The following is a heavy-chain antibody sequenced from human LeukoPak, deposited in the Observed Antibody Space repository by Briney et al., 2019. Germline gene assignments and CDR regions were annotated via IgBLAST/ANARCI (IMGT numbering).Heavy chain of an antibody. CDR3: ARDPAGVRSFDY. V-gene: IGHV4-30-2*01. D-gene: IGHD4-17*01. CDR1: GGSISSGGYS. Sequence: SSETLSLTCAVAGGSISSGGYSGSWIRQPPGKGLEWIGYIYHSGSTYYNPSLKSRVTISVDRSKNQFSLKLSSVTAADTAVYYCARDPAGVRSFDYWGQGTLVTVSS. J-gene: IGHJ4*02. CDR2: IYHSGST.